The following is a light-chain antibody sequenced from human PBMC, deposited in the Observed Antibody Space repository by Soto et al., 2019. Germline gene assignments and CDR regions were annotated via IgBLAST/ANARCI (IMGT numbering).Light chain of an antibody. Sequence: EIVLTQSPGTLSLSPGEGATLFCRASQSVSSAYLAWYQQKPGQAPRLLIYAASSRATGIPDRFSGSGSGTDFTLTISRLEPEDFAVYYCQQYGGSITFGQGIRLEIE. V-gene: IGKV3-20*01. CDR3: QQYGGSIT. J-gene: IGKJ5*01. CDR1: QSVSSAY. CDR2: AAS.